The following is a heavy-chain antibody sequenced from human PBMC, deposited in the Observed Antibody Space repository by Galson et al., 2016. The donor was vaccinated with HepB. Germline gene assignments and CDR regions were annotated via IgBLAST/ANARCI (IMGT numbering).Heavy chain of an antibody. CDR2: IKSKTDGGTT. D-gene: IGHD3-3*01. CDR1: GFNFRNFA. V-gene: IGHV3-15*01. Sequence: SLRLSCAASGFNFRNFAMSWVRQAAGKGLEWVGRIKSKTDGGTTDYAAPVKGRFTISRDDSKNTVYLQMNSLKTEDTAVYYCTKPLTYYDFWSGYYTSPYYYYGMDVWGQGTTGTVSS. J-gene: IGHJ6*02. CDR3: TKPLTYYDFWSGYYTSPYYYYGMDV.